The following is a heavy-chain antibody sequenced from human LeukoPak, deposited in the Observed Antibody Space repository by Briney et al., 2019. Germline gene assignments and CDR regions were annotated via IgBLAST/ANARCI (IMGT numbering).Heavy chain of an antibody. J-gene: IGHJ4*02. CDR2: ILYSGST. CDR3: ALLTGAFDY. Sequence: PSETLSLTCTVSGGSVSNNNYYWGWIRQPPGKGLEWIGSILYSGSTYYNPSLKSRVSISVDTSKNQFSLKLSSVTAADTAVYYCALLTGAFDYWGQGTLVTVSS. V-gene: IGHV4-39*07. CDR1: GGSVSNNNYY. D-gene: IGHD7-27*01.